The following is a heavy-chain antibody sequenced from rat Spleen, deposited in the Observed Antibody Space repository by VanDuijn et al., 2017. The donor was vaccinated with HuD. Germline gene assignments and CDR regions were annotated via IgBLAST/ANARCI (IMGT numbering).Heavy chain of an antibody. CDR3: TTVIMDA. CDR2: ITNTGRST. Sequence: EVQLVESGGGLVQPGRSLKLSCVASGFTFNNYWMTWIRQAPGKGLKWVASITNTGRSTYYPDSVRGRFTISRDNTKSTLYLQMDSLRSEDTATYYCTTVIMDAWGQGASVTVSS. V-gene: IGHV5-31*01. J-gene: IGHJ4*01. CDR1: GFTFNNYW.